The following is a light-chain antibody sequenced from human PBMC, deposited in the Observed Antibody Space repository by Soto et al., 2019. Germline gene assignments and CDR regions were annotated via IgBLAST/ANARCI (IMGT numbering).Light chain of an antibody. CDR3: HQYNNWPPWT. CDR2: AAS. Sequence: EIVMTQSPATLSVSPGERVILSCRASQSISTNLAWYQYIPGQAPRLLIYAASTRATGILARFSGSGSGTDFTLSITSLQSEAYAVYYCHQYNNWPPWTFGQGTKVEIK. J-gene: IGKJ1*01. CDR1: QSISTN. V-gene: IGKV3-15*01.